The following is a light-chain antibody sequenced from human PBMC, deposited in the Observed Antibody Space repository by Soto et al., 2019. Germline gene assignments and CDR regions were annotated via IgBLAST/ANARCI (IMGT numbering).Light chain of an antibody. Sequence: EIVLTQSPGTLSFSPGERATLSCRASQSVSSTYLAWYQHKPGQAPRLLIYGASSRATGIPDRFSGSGSGTDFTLTISRLEPEDFAVYYCQQYGSSPLMYTFGQGTKLEIK. V-gene: IGKV3-20*01. CDR2: GAS. CDR3: QQYGSSPLMYT. CDR1: QSVSSTY. J-gene: IGKJ2*01.